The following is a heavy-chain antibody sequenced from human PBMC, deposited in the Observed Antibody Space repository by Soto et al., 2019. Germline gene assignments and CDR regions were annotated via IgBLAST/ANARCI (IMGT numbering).Heavy chain of an antibody. D-gene: IGHD2-2*01. J-gene: IGHJ4*02. CDR3: ARVLYCSSTSCHHYFDY. CDR2: IIPIFGTA. V-gene: IGHV1-69*13. CDR1: GGTFSSYA. Sequence: SVKVSCKASGGTFSSYAISWVRQAPGQGLEWMGGIIPIFGTANYAQKFQGRVTITADESTSTAYMELSSLRSEDTAVYYCARVLYCSSTSCHHYFDYWGQGTLVTVSS.